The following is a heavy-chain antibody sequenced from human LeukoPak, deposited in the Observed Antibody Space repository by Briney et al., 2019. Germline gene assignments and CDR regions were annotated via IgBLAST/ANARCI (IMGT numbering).Heavy chain of an antibody. D-gene: IGHD3-10*01. CDR3: AKVTYGSGTYGAFDY. V-gene: IGHV3-23*01. J-gene: IGHJ4*02. CDR1: AFTFSNYN. CDR2: ISGSGDNT. Sequence: GGSLRLSCAASAFTFSNYNMSWVRQAPGKGLEWVSTISGSGDNTYYADSVKGRFTISRDNSKNTLYLQMNSLRAEDTAVYYCAKVTYGSGTYGAFDYWGQGTLVTVSS.